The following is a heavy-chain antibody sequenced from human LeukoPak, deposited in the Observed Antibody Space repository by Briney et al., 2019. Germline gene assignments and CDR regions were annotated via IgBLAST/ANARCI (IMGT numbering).Heavy chain of an antibody. J-gene: IGHJ6*03. CDR2: INPNSGGT. Sequence: EGPVKVSCKASGYTFTGYYMHWVRRAPGQGLEWMGWINPNSGGTNYAQKFQGRVTMTRDTSISTAYMELSRLRSDDTAVYYCARVYDHSLVYYYYMDVWGKGTTVTVSS. CDR1: GYTFTGYY. CDR3: ARVYDHSLVYYYYMDV. V-gene: IGHV1-2*02. D-gene: IGHD3-3*01.